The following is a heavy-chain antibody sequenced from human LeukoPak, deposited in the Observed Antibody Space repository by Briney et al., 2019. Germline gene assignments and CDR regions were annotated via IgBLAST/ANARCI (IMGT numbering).Heavy chain of an antibody. Sequence: SETLSLTCTVSGGSITTYYWSWIRQPPGKGLEWIGYIHYTGSTKSNPSLKSRVTISVDTSKNQFSLKLSSVTAADTAVYYCARYYCPKGVCWHFDYWGRGTLVTVSS. CDR1: GGSITTYY. V-gene: IGHV4-59*01. CDR3: ARYYCPKGVCWHFDY. D-gene: IGHD2-8*01. J-gene: IGHJ4*02. CDR2: IHYTGST.